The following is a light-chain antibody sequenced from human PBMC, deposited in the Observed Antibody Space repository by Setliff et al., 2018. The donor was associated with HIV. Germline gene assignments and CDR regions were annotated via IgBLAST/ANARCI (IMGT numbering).Light chain of an antibody. CDR3: CAHAGRFNWT. J-gene: IGLJ3*02. V-gene: IGLV2-11*01. CDR2: DVT. CDR1: SNDVGAHNH. Sequence: QSVLTQPRSVSGSPGQLVTISCTGTSNDVGAHNHVSWYQQRPDKAPKLIIYDVTERPSGVPDRFSGSKSGNAASLTISGLQGEDEAAYHCCAHAGRFNWTFGGGTKVTVL.